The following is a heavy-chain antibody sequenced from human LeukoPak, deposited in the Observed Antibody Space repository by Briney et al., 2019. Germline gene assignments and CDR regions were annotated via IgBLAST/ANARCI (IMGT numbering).Heavy chain of an antibody. CDR2: MSPNSGDT. J-gene: IGHJ5*02. CDR1: GYTFTNYD. CDR3: ARGRQLYSYGYDWFDP. D-gene: IGHD5-18*01. Sequence: ASVKVSCKASGYTFTNYDINWVRQATGQGLEWMGWMSPNSGDTGYAQKFQGRVTMTRSTSISTAYMELSSLRSEDTAVYYCARGRQLYSYGYDWFDPWGQGTLVTVSS. V-gene: IGHV1-8*01.